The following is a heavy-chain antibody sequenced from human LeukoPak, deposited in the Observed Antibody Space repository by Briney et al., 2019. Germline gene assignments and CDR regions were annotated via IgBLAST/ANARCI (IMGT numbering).Heavy chain of an antibody. Sequence: ASETLSLTCAVYGGSFSSYYWSWIRQPPGKGLEWIGEINHSGSTNYNPSLKSRVTISVDTSKNQFSLKLSSVTAADTAVYYCARTYYYDSSGYPRGGGREIDYWGQGTLVTVSS. CDR3: ARTYYYDSSGYPRGGGREIDY. CDR2: INHSGST. J-gene: IGHJ4*02. V-gene: IGHV4-34*01. CDR1: GGSFSSYY. D-gene: IGHD3-22*01.